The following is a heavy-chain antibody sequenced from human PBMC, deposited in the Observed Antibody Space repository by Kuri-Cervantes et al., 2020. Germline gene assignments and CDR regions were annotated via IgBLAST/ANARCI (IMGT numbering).Heavy chain of an antibody. CDR3: VRDSDSYAFDI. V-gene: IGHV3-21*01. CDR2: ISSSSSYI. Sequence: GESLKISCAASGFTFSSYSMNWVRQAPGKGLEWVSSISSSSSYIYYADSVKGRFTISRDNAKNSLYLQMNSLRAEDTAVYYCVRDSDSYAFDIWGQGTMVTVSS. CDR1: GFTFSSYS. J-gene: IGHJ3*02. D-gene: IGHD2-21*02.